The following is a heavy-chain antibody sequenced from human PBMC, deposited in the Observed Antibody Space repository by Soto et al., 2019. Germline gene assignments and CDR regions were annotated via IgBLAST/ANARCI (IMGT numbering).Heavy chain of an antibody. D-gene: IGHD4-17*01. Sequence: EVQLVESGGGLVQPGGSLKLSCAASGFTFSGSAMHWVRQASGKGLEWVGRIRSKANNYATAYAASVKGRFTIPRDDSKNTAYLQMNSLKTEDTAVYYCTPFYGDYGDYWGQGTLVTVSS. CDR2: IRSKANNYAT. CDR3: TPFYGDYGDY. CDR1: GFTFSGSA. J-gene: IGHJ4*02. V-gene: IGHV3-73*02.